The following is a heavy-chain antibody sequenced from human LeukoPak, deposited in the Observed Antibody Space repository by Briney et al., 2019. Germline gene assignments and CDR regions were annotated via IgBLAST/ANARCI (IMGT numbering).Heavy chain of an antibody. J-gene: IGHJ4*02. CDR1: GYSISSGYY. Sequence: SETLSLTCSVSGYSISSGYYWGWIRPPPGKGLEWIGSIYHSGSTYYNPSLKSRVTISVDTSKNQLSLKLTSVTAADTAVYYCASDEEFSWFFNWGQGTLVTVSS. CDR2: IYHSGST. D-gene: IGHD3-10*01. CDR3: ASDEEFSWFFN. V-gene: IGHV4-38-2*02.